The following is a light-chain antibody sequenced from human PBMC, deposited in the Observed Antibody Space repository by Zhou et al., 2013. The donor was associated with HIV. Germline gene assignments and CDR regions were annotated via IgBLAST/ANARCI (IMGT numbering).Light chain of an antibody. CDR1: QSISSSY. CDR3: QQYHDWPPIS. J-gene: IGKJ5*01. Sequence: EIVLTQSPGTLSLSPGERATLSCRASQSISSSYLAWYQQKPGQAPRLLIYGASSRATGIPDRFSGSGSGTDFTLTISRLEPEDFAVYYCQQYHDWPPISFAQGTRLEIK. V-gene: IGKV3-20*01. CDR2: GAS.